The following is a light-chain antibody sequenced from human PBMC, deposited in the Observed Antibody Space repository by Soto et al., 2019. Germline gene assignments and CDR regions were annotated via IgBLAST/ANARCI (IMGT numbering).Light chain of an antibody. Sequence: DIQMTQSPSSLSASVGDRVTITCRASQSIRSDLNWYQQKPGKAPNLLIYAASSLQSVVPPRFSGSGSGTDFTLTITSLQPEDSATYYCQQSYSTPLAFGHGTKVEIK. V-gene: IGKV1-39*01. CDR3: QQSYSTPLA. CDR1: QSIRSD. J-gene: IGKJ1*01. CDR2: AAS.